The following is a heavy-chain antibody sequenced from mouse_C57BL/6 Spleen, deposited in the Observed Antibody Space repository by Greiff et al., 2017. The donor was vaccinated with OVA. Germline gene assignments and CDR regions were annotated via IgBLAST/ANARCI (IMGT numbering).Heavy chain of an antibody. D-gene: IGHD3-2*02. CDR3: VTRDSSGYAWFAY. V-gene: IGHV10-1*01. CDR2: IRSKSNNYAT. Sequence: DVMLVESGGGLVQPKGSLKLSCAASGFSFNTYAMNWVRQAPGKGLEWVARIRSKSNNYATYYADSVKDRFTISRDDSESMLYLQMNNLKTEDTAMYYCVTRDSSGYAWFAYWGQGTLVTVSA. CDR1: GFSFNTYA. J-gene: IGHJ3*01.